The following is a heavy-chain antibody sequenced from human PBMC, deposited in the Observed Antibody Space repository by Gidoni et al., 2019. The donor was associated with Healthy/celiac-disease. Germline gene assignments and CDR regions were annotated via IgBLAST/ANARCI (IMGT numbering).Heavy chain of an antibody. V-gene: IGHV1-69*01. J-gene: IGHJ6*02. CDR2: VIPIFGTA. Sequence: QVQLVPSGAEVTKPGSSVKVACKTSEGTFSSHAISWVRQAPGQGLEWMGGVIPIFGTANYAQKFQGRDTITADESTSTAYMELSSLRSEDTAVYYCARDYFAVVAATAYYDGMDVWGQGTTVTVSS. CDR1: EGTFSSHA. D-gene: IGHD2-15*01. CDR3: ARDYFAVVAATAYYDGMDV.